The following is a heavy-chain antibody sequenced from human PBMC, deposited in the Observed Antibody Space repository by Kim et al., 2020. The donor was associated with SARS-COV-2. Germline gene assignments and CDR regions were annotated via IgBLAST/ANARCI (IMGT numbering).Heavy chain of an antibody. CDR1: GFTFSDYY. Sequence: GGSLRLSCAASGFTFSDYYMSWIRQAPGKGLEWVSYISSSGSTIYYADSVKGRFTISRDNAKNSLYLQMNSLRAEDTAVYYCARDRRVGTRGDYVDYWGQGTLVPVSS. CDR2: ISSSGSTI. D-gene: IGHD3-10*01. CDR3: ARDRRVGTRGDYVDY. V-gene: IGHV3-11*04. J-gene: IGHJ4*02.